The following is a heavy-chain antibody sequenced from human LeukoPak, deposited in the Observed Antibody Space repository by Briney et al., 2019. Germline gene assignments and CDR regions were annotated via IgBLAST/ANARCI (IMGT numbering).Heavy chain of an antibody. D-gene: IGHD1-26*01. J-gene: IGHJ4*02. Sequence: SETLSLTCTVSGGSISSYYWSWIRQPPGKGLEWIGYIYYSGSTIYNPSLKSRVTISVDTSKNQFSLKLSSVTAADTAVYYCASSVGATIIDYWGQGTLVTVSS. V-gene: IGHV4-59*08. CDR2: IYYSGST. CDR1: GGSISSYY. CDR3: ASSVGATIIDY.